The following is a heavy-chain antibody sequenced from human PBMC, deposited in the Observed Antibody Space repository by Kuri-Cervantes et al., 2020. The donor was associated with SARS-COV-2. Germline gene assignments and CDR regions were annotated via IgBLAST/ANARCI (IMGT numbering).Heavy chain of an antibody. Sequence: SETLSLTCAVSGYSISSGYYWGWLRQPPRKGLEWIGSIYHSGSTYYNPSLKSRVTISGDTSKNQFSLKLSSVTAADTAVYYCARVGVYCSSTSCYPNWFDPWGQGTLVTVSS. CDR1: GYSISSGYY. J-gene: IGHJ5*02. CDR3: ARVGVYCSSTSCYPNWFDP. V-gene: IGHV4-38-2*01. CDR2: IYHSGST. D-gene: IGHD2-2*01.